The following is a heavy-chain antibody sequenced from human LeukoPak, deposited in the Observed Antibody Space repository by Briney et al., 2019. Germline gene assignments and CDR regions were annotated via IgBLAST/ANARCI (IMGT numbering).Heavy chain of an antibody. Sequence: PGGSLRLACAASGFAFSDSWMTWIRQAPGKGLEWVAFIKGDGSAKKYVDSVKGRFTISRDNAKNSLFLQMNSLRAEDTAVYYCAREPASYFDYWGQGTLVTVSS. CDR1: GFAFSDSW. CDR2: IKGDGSAK. V-gene: IGHV3-7*01. CDR3: AREPASYFDY. J-gene: IGHJ4*02.